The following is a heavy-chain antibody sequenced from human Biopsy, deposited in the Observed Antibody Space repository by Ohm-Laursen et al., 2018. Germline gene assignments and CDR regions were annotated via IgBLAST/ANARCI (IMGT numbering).Heavy chain of an antibody. CDR1: GFTFADHV. V-gene: IGHV3-9*01. Sequence: SLRLSCSASGFTFADHVMHWVRQAPGKGLEWVSGISWDGGSEGYADSVKGRFTISGDNAKNSLFLQMNSLTTEDTALYYCVRGYSSSWSGYLDHWGQGTLVTVSS. J-gene: IGHJ4*02. D-gene: IGHD3-3*01. CDR3: VRGYSSSWSGYLDH. CDR2: ISWDGGSE.